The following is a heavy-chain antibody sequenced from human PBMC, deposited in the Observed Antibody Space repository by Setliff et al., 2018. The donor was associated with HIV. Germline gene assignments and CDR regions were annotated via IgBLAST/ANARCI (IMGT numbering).Heavy chain of an antibody. CDR3: ARDRAGAMIWSGTDAFDI. Sequence: ASVKVSCKASGYTFSSYAINWVRQAPGQGLEWMGGIIPVYGTPKYAQKMQGRVTITTIESTSTAYMELSSLRAEDTAVYYCARDRAGAMIWSGTDAFDIWGQGTMVTVSS. CDR2: IIPVYGTP. D-gene: IGHD3-3*01. CDR1: GYTFSSYA. J-gene: IGHJ3*02. V-gene: IGHV1-69*05.